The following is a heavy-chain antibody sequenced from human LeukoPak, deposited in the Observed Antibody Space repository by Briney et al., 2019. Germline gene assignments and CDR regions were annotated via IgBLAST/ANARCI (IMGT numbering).Heavy chain of an antibody. J-gene: IGHJ6*03. V-gene: IGHV3-30*04. Sequence: GGSLRLSCAASGFTFSSYAMHWVRQGPGMGLEWVAIISYDGRNKHYADSVKGRFTISRDNSKNTQYLQMNSLRAEDTAVYYCSEGSPHRHYYYMDVWGKGTTVTVSS. D-gene: IGHD3-10*01. CDR3: SEGSPHRHYYYMDV. CDR1: GFTFSSYA. CDR2: ISYDGRNK.